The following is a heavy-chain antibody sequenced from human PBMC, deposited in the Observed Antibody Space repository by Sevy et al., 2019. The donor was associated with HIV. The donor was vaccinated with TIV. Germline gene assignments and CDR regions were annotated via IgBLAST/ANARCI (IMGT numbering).Heavy chain of an antibody. Sequence: KQSQTLSLTCAISGDSVSSNSAAWNRIRQSPSRGLEWLGRTYYRSKWYNEYAVSVKSRITINPDTSKNQFSLQLNSVTPEDTAVYYCARGTLGYCSSTSCPLANWFDPWGQGTLVTVSS. CDR3: ARGTLGYCSSTSCPLANWFDP. V-gene: IGHV6-1*01. CDR2: TYYRSKWYN. J-gene: IGHJ5*02. D-gene: IGHD2-2*01. CDR1: GDSVSSNSAA.